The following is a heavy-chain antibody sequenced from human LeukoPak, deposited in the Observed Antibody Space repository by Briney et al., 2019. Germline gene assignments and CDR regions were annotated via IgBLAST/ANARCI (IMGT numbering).Heavy chain of an antibody. CDR1: GFTLSGYW. Sequence: GGSLRLSCAASGFTLSGYWMQWVRQAAGKGLVWVSRINSDGSSASYAGSVKGRFTISRDSAKNTLYLQMNSLRAEDTAVYYCVRDGYSYGFMLAFDIWGLGTRVTVSS. CDR2: INSDGSSA. V-gene: IGHV3-74*01. J-gene: IGHJ3*02. CDR3: VRDGYSYGFMLAFDI. D-gene: IGHD5-18*01.